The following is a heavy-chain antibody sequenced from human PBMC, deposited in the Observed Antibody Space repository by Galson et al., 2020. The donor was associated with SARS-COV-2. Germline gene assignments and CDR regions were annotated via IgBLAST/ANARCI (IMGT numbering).Heavy chain of an antibody. D-gene: IGHD1-1*01. V-gene: IGHV3-21*01. CDR1: GFTFSSYS. Sequence: NSGGTLRLSCAASGFTFSSYSKNWVRQAPGKGLEWVSSISRSSSYKYYADSVKGRFTISRDNAKNSLYPKMNSVRAEDTAVYYCARGAGWNDRYYYYYMDVWGKGTTVTISS. J-gene: IGHJ6*03. CDR2: ISRSSSYK. CDR3: ARGAGWNDRYYYYYMDV.